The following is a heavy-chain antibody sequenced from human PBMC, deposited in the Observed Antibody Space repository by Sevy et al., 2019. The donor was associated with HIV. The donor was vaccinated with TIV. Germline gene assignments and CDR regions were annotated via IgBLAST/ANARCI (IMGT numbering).Heavy chain of an antibody. CDR3: ARAPSGSQGPGQYLRH. Sequence: ASVKVSCTASGYTFTSYHITWVRQAPGQGLEWMGWITANNGNTNYAQRLQGRVTMTTDTSTNTAYMELRSLRSDDTAVYYCARAPSGSQGPGQYLRHWGQGTLVTVSS. CDR2: ITANNGNT. J-gene: IGHJ1*01. D-gene: IGHD1-26*01. CDR1: GYTFTSYH. V-gene: IGHV1-18*01.